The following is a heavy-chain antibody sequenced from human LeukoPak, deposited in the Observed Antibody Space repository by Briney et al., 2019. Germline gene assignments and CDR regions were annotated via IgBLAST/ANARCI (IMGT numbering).Heavy chain of an antibody. CDR3: ARDDDYNPLVH. D-gene: IGHD4/OR15-4a*01. J-gene: IGHJ4*02. V-gene: IGHV1-18*01. Sequence: GASVKVSCKASGYSFSTYGISWVRQAPGQGLEWMGWISAYNRNTNYAQKFQGRVIMTTDTSTSTTYMEVRSLRSDDTAVYYCARDDDYNPLVHWGQGTLVTVSS. CDR1: GYSFSTYG. CDR2: ISAYNRNT.